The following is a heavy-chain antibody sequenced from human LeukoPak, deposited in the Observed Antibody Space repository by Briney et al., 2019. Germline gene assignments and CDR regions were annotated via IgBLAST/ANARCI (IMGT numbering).Heavy chain of an antibody. CDR2: MNPNSSNT. Sequence: ASGKVSCKASGSTFTSYDINWVRQATGQGLGWMGWMNPNSSNTGYAQKFQGRVTMTRNTSISTAYMELSSLRSEDTAVYYCARVGRGYSYGFVYWGQGTLVTVSS. D-gene: IGHD5-18*01. V-gene: IGHV1-8*01. J-gene: IGHJ4*02. CDR3: ARVGRGYSYGFVY. CDR1: GSTFTSYD.